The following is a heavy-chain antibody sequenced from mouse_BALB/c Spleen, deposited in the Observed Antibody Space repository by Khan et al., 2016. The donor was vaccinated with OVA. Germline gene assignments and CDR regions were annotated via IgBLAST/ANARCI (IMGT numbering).Heavy chain of an antibody. Sequence: QIQLVQSGPELKKPGETVKISCKASGYTFTNYGMNWVKQAPGKGLKWMGWINPYTGEPTYAHDFKGQFAFSLDTSSSTAYLQLNNLKSEDTAKYFCARTGGYFDVWGAGTTVTVSS. CDR2: INPYTGEP. D-gene: IGHD4-1*01. V-gene: IGHV9-3-1*01. J-gene: IGHJ1*01. CDR1: GYTFTNYG. CDR3: ARTGGYFDV.